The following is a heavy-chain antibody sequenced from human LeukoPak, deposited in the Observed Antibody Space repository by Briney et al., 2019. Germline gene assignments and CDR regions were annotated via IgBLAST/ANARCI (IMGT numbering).Heavy chain of an antibody. D-gene: IGHD3-3*01. Sequence: PGGSLRLSCAASGFTFSSYSMNWVRQAPGKGLERVSSISSSSSYIYYADSVKGRFTISRDNAKNSLYLQMNSLRAEDTAVYYCARGMYYDFWSGYYKEYAFDIWGQGTMVTVSS. CDR2: ISSSSSYI. V-gene: IGHV3-21*01. J-gene: IGHJ3*02. CDR3: ARGMYYDFWSGYYKEYAFDI. CDR1: GFTFSSYS.